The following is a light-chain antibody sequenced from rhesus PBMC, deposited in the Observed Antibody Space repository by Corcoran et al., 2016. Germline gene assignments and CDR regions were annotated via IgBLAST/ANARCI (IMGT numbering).Light chain of an antibody. CDR2: KAS. Sequence: DIQMTQSPSSLSASVGDRVTITCRASENVNNYLHWYQQKPGKALELLIYKASTLQSGVPSRFSGSGSGTDFTLTISSLQPEDFATYYCQNSYGTPFTFGPGTKLDIK. CDR3: QNSYGTPFT. CDR1: ENVNNY. V-gene: IGKV1-74*01. J-gene: IGKJ3*01.